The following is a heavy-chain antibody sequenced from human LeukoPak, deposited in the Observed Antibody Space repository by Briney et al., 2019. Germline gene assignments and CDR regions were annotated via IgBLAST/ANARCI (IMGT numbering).Heavy chain of an antibody. Sequence: SETLSLTCTVSGGSISSYYWSWIRQPPGKGLEWIGYISYSGSTNYNPSLRSRVTISVDPSKNLFSLKLSSVTAADTAVYYCARDRYEDWYFDLWGRGALVTVSS. CDR2: ISYSGST. J-gene: IGHJ2*01. CDR1: GGSISSYY. D-gene: IGHD1-14*01. V-gene: IGHV4-59*01. CDR3: ARDRYEDWYFDL.